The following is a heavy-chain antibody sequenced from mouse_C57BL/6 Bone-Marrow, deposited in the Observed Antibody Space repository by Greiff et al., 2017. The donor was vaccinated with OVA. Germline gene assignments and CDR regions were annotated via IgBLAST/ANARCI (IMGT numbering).Heavy chain of an antibody. CDR3: ARHPEYGNMYYFDY. CDR2: ISSGGSYT. J-gene: IGHJ2*01. Sequence: EVQGVESGGDLVKPGGSLKLSCAASGFTFSSYGMSWVRQTPDKRLEWVATISSGGSYTYYPDSVKGRFTISRDNAKNTLYLQMSSLKSEDTAMYYCARHPEYGNMYYFDYWGQGTTLTVSS. V-gene: IGHV5-6*01. CDR1: GFTFSSYG. D-gene: IGHD2-1*01.